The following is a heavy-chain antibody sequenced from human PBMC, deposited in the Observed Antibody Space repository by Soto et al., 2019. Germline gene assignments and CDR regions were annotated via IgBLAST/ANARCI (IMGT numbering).Heavy chain of an antibody. J-gene: IGHJ3*02. CDR3: ASLLLPGTDAFDI. CDR2: MNPNSGNT. Sequence: ASVKVSCKASGYTFTSYDINWVRQATGQGLEWMGWMNPNSGNTGYAQKFQGRVTMTTDTSISTAYMELRSLRSDDTAVYYCASLLLPGTDAFDIWGPGTMVTVSS. V-gene: IGHV1-8*01. CDR1: GYTFTSYD. D-gene: IGHD2-15*01.